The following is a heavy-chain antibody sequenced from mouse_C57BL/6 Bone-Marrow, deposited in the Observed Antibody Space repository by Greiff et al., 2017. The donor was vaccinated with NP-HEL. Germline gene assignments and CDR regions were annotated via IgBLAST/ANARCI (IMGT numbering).Heavy chain of an antibody. J-gene: IGHJ2*01. V-gene: IGHV1-9*01. Sequence: VKLMESGAELMKPGASVKLSCKATGYTFTGYWIEWVKQRPGHGLEWIGEILPGSGSTNYNEKFKGKATFTADTSSNTAYMQLSSLTTEDSAIYRHYYGSSYVGFDYWGQGTTLTVSS. CDR1: GYTFTGYW. D-gene: IGHD1-1*01. CDR3: YYGSSYVGFDY. CDR2: ILPGSGST.